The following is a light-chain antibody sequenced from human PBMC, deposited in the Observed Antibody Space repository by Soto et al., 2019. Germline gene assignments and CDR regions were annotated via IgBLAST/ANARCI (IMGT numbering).Light chain of an antibody. CDR3: SSYTSSSSPVV. J-gene: IGLJ2*01. Sequence: QSALTQPASVSGSPGQSITISCTGTSSDVGGYNYVSWYQQHPGKAPKLMIYEVSNRPSGVSNRFSGSKSGNTASLTISWRQDEDEAAYYCSSYTSSSSPVVFGGGTKVTVL. CDR1: SSDVGGYNY. V-gene: IGLV2-14*01. CDR2: EVS.